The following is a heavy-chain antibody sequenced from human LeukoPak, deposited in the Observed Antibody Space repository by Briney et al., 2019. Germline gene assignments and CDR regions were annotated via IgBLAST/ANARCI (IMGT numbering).Heavy chain of an antibody. CDR2: INHSGST. CDR1: GGSFSGYY. V-gene: IGHV4-34*01. CDR3: ARGKVVLLWFGELSQDNWFDP. Sequence: SETLSLTCAVYGGSFSGYYWSWIRQPPGKGLEWIGEINHSGSTNYNPSLKSRVTISVDTSKNQFSLKLSSVTAADTAVYYCARGKVVLLWFGELSQDNWFDPWGQGTLVTVSS. D-gene: IGHD3-10*01. J-gene: IGHJ5*02.